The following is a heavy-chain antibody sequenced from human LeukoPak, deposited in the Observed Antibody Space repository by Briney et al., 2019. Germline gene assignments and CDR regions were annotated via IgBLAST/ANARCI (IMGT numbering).Heavy chain of an antibody. J-gene: IGHJ4*02. CDR3: ARDLIAVAGTGRDY. Sequence: ASVKVSCKASGYTFTSYGISWVRQAPGQGLEWMGWISAYNGSTNYAQKLQGRVTMTTDTSTSTAYMELRSLRSDDTAVYYCARDLIAVAGTGRDYWGQGTLVTVSS. D-gene: IGHD6-19*01. CDR1: GYTFTSYG. V-gene: IGHV1-18*01. CDR2: ISAYNGST.